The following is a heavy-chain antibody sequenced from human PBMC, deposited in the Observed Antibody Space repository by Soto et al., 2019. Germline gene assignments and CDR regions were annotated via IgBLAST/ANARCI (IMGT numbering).Heavy chain of an antibody. CDR3: ARKEGGTHPFDY. Sequence: EVQLLESGGGLAQPGGSLRLSCVASGFTFSTYAMSWVRQPPGKGLEWGSGTGADGINKHYADPVKGRFTLSRDTSRKPLFLQMNSLTVEETDVYDCARKEGGTHPFDYWGQGTLVTVSS. J-gene: IGHJ4*02. D-gene: IGHD1-1*01. V-gene: IGHV3-23*01. CDR2: TGADGINK. CDR1: GFTFSTYA.